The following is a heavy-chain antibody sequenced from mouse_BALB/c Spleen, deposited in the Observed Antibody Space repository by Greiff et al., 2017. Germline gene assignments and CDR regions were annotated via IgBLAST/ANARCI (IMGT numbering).Heavy chain of an antibody. CDR1: GYTFTSYY. Sequence: QGQLQQPGAELVKPGASVKLSCKASGYTFTSYYMYWVKQRPGQGLEWIGGINPSNGGTNFNEKFKSKATLTVDKSSSTAYMQLSSLTSEDSAVYYCTRSSSGAWFAYWGQGTLVTVSA. CDR2: INPSNGGT. V-gene: IGHV1S81*02. J-gene: IGHJ3*01. D-gene: IGHD3-1*01. CDR3: TRSSSGAWFAY.